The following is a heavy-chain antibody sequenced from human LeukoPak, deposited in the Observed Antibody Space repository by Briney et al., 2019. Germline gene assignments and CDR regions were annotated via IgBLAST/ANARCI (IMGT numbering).Heavy chain of an antibody. CDR2: ISAYNGIT. CDR1: GYTFTSYG. D-gene: IGHD2-2*01. Sequence: ASVKVSCKASGYTFTSYGISWVRQAPGQGLEWMGWISAYNGITNYAQKLQGRVTMTTDTSTSTAYMELGSLRSDDTAVYYCARAGYCSSTSCSMSGWFDPWGQGTLVTVSS. J-gene: IGHJ5*02. V-gene: IGHV1-18*01. CDR3: ARAGYCSSTSCSMSGWFDP.